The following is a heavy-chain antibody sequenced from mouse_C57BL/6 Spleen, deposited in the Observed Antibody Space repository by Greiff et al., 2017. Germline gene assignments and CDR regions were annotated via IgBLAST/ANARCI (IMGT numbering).Heavy chain of an antibody. CDR2: IDPSDSET. Sequence: QVQLQQPGAELVRPGSSVKLSCKASGYTFTSYWMHWVKQRPIQGLEWIGNIDPSDSETHYNQKFKDKATLTVDKSSSTAYMQLCSLTSEDSAVYYCARSYYGSSWYFDVWGTGTTVTVSS. J-gene: IGHJ1*03. CDR1: GYTFTSYW. CDR3: ARSYYGSSWYFDV. D-gene: IGHD1-1*01. V-gene: IGHV1-52*01.